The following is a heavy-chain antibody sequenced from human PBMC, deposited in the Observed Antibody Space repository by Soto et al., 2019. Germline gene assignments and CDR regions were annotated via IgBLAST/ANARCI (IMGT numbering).Heavy chain of an antibody. D-gene: IGHD3-22*01. CDR1: GFTFSSYS. CDR2: ISSSSSYI. CDR3: ASHPRDSSGYWYYFDY. J-gene: IGHJ4*02. V-gene: IGHV3-21*01. Sequence: EVQLVESGGGLVKPGGSLRLSCAASGFTFSSYSMNWVGQAPGKGLEWVSSISSSSSYIYYADSVKGRFTISRDNAKNSLYLQMNILRAEDTAVYYCASHPRDSSGYWYYFDYWGQGTLVTVSS.